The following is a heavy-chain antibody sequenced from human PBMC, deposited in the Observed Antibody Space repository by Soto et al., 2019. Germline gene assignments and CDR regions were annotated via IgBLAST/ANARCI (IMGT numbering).Heavy chain of an antibody. D-gene: IGHD6-19*01. Sequence: PSETLSLTCTVSGGSISSGDYYWSWIRQPPGKGLEWIGYIYYSGSTYYNPSLKSRVTISVDTSKNQFSLKLSSLTAADTAVYYCASFIIGWYRRLIDYWGPATLVTVSS. CDR2: IYYSGST. CDR1: GGSISSGDYY. V-gene: IGHV4-30-4*02. CDR3: ASFIIGWYRRLIDY. J-gene: IGHJ4*02.